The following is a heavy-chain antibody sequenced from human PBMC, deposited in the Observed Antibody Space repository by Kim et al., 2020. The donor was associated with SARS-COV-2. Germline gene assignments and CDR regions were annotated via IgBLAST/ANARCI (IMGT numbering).Heavy chain of an antibody. D-gene: IGHD2-15*01. J-gene: IGHJ4*02. CDR2: SGNT. CDR3: ARLEDKNY. Sequence: SGNTGYAQKFQGRVTMTRNTSISTAYMELSSLRSEDTAVYYCARLEDKNYWGQGTLVTVSS. V-gene: IGHV1-8*01.